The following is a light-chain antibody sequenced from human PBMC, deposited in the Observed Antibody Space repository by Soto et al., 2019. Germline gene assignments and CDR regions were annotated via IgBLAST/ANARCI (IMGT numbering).Light chain of an antibody. CDR1: SSDVGGYNY. Sequence: QSALTQPASVSGSPGKSITISCTGTSSDVGGYNYVSWYQQHPGKAPKLMIYDVSNRPSGVSNRFSGSKSGNTASLTISGLQAEDEADYYCSSYTSSSTPHYVFGTGTKLTVL. J-gene: IGLJ1*01. CDR3: SSYTSSSTPHYV. CDR2: DVS. V-gene: IGLV2-14*01.